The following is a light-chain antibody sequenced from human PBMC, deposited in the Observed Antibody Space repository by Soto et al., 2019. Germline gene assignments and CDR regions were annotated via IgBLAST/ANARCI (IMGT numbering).Light chain of an antibody. CDR1: QGISSW. CDR2: AAS. CDR3: QQANSFPIT. V-gene: IGKV1-12*01. Sequence: DFQITQSPATLSSSLRDIVTITCRASQGISSWLAWYQQKPGKAPKLLIYAASSLQNGVPSRFSGSGSGTDFTLTISSLQPEDFATYYCQQANSFPITFGQGTRLEI. J-gene: IGKJ5*01.